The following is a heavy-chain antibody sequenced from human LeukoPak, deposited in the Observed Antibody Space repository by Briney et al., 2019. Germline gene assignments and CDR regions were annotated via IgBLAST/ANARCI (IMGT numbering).Heavy chain of an antibody. J-gene: IGHJ5*02. CDR1: GYTFTSYY. V-gene: IGHV1-46*01. CDR2: INPSGGST. D-gene: IGHD2-2*01. Sequence: ASVKVSCKASGYTFTSYYMHWVRQAPGQGLEWMGIINPSGGSTGYAQKFQGRVTMTRDMSTSTVYMELSSLRSEDTAVYYCAREYQLLGTVYNYFDPWGQGTLVTVSS. CDR3: AREYQLLGTVYNYFDP.